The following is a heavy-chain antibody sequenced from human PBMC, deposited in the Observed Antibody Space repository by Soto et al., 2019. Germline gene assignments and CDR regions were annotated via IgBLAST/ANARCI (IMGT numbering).Heavy chain of an antibody. CDR3: AGEPRYCRGGTCSITGDAYDI. CDR2: ISNGGDT. Sequence: EVRLVESGGGVVQPGGSVRLSCAASGFIVSSTYINWVRQAPGKGLEWVSVISNGGDTHYADSVKSRFSLSRDKSNNILHLQRTSLSAEDTAVYYCAGEPRYCRGGTCSITGDAYDIWGQGTMVTVSS. V-gene: IGHV3-66*01. D-gene: IGHD2-15*01. J-gene: IGHJ3*02. CDR1: GFIVSSTY.